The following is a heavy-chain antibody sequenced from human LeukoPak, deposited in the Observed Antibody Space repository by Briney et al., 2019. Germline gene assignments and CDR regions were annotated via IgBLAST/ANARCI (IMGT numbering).Heavy chain of an antibody. CDR3: ARDRAQWLEPYYYYYGMDV. Sequence: KPSETLSLTCTVSGGSISSYYWSWIRQAPGRGLEWIGRIYTSGSTNYNPSLKSRVTMSVDTSKNQFSLKLSSVTAADTAVYYCARDRAQWLEPYYYYYGMDVWGQGTTVTVSS. V-gene: IGHV4-4*07. D-gene: IGHD6-19*01. J-gene: IGHJ6*02. CDR1: GGSISSYY. CDR2: IYTSGST.